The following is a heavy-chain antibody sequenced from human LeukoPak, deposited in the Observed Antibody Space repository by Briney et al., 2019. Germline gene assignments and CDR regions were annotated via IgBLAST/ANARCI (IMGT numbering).Heavy chain of an antibody. CDR1: GGSISSSSYY. Sequence: SETLSLTCTVSGGSISSSSYYWGWIRQPPGKGLEWIGSIYYSGSTYYNPSLKSRVTISVDTSKNQFSLKLSSVTAADTAVYYCARAYYGSGRNNWFDPWGQGTLVTVSS. V-gene: IGHV4-39*07. CDR3: ARAYYGSGRNNWFDP. CDR2: IYYSGST. D-gene: IGHD3-10*01. J-gene: IGHJ5*02.